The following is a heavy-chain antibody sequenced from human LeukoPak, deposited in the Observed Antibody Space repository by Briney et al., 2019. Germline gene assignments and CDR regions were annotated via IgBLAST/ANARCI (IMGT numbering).Heavy chain of an antibody. CDR2: VKSDGSEK. D-gene: IGHD6-13*01. CDR3: ARNYLPSSSWYYYGMDV. Sequence: GGSLRLSCAASGFSFSGYWMTWVRQAPGKGLEWVANVKSDGSEKYYVDSVKGRFTISRDNAKNSLYLQMNSLRAEDTAVYYCARNYLPSSSWYYYGMDVWGQGTTVTVSS. CDR1: GFSFSGYW. J-gene: IGHJ6*02. V-gene: IGHV3-7*01.